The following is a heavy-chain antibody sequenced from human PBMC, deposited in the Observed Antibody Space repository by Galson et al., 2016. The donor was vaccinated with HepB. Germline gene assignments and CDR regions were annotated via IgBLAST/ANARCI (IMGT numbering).Heavy chain of an antibody. J-gene: IGHJ6*03. Sequence: SLRLSCAASGFTFSYYSMSWVRQAPGKGLEWVSSISSSSSDIYYADSAKGRFTISGDNAKNSLYLQMNSLRAEDTAVYYCARDLIAAAGRTFYYYYYYMDVWGKGTTVTVSS. CDR2: ISSSSSDI. D-gene: IGHD6-13*01. V-gene: IGHV3-21*01. CDR1: GFTFSYYS. CDR3: ARDLIAAAGRTFYYYYYYMDV.